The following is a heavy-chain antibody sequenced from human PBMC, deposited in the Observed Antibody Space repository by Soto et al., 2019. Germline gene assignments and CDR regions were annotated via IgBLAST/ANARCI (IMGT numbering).Heavy chain of an antibody. CDR3: AKDMGYSSSWQGLSAAFDI. CDR2: ISGSSSTI. CDR1: GFTFSSYS. Sequence: GGSLRLSCAASGFTFSSYSMNWVRQAPGKGLEWVSYISGSSSTIYYADSVKGRFTISRDNAKNSLYLQMNSLRAEDTALYYCAKDMGYSSSWQGLSAAFDIWGQGTMVTVSS. V-gene: IGHV3-48*01. D-gene: IGHD6-13*01. J-gene: IGHJ3*02.